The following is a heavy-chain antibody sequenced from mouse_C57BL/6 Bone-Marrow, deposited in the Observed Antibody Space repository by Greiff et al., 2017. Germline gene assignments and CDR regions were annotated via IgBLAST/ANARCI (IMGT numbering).Heavy chain of an antibody. Sequence: VQLQQSGAELVRPGASVKLSCTASGFNIKDYYMHWVKQRPEQGLEWIGWIDPENGDTEYASKFQGKATITADTSSNTAYLQLSSLTSEDTAVYYCTTFYDYYYYAMDYWGQGTSVTVSS. CDR2: IDPENGDT. D-gene: IGHD2-4*01. CDR3: TTFYDYYYYAMDY. J-gene: IGHJ4*01. V-gene: IGHV14-4*01. CDR1: GFNIKDYY.